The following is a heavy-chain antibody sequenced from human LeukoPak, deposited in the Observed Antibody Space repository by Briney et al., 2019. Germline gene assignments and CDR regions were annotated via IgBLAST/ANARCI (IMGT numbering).Heavy chain of an antibody. CDR1: GGSFSGYY. CDR3: ARGLADIVVVVAATPYYFDY. D-gene: IGHD2-15*01. J-gene: IGHJ4*02. CDR2: INHSGST. Sequence: SETLSPTCAVYGGSFSGYYWSWIRQPPGKGLEWIGEINHSGSTNYNPSLKSRVTISVDTSKNQFSLKLSSVTAADTAVYYCARGLADIVVVVAATPYYFDYWGQGTLVTVSS. V-gene: IGHV4-34*01.